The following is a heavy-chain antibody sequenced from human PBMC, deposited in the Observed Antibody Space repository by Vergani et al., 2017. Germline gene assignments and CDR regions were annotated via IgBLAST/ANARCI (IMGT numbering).Heavy chain of an antibody. CDR1: GDSVISTDYH. D-gene: IGHD2-15*01. CDR3: ASKRGACRAAYCHSYDF. Sequence: QLQASGPGRVKPSETLSLLCPVSGDSVISTDYHWGWIRQPPGKGLEWIGSMDYSGSTSSNPSLESRISISFETPKNQFSLRLTSVTAADTAVYYCASKRGACRAAYCHSYDFWGPGTLVGVSS. CDR2: MDYSGST. J-gene: IGHJ4*02. V-gene: IGHV4-39*01.